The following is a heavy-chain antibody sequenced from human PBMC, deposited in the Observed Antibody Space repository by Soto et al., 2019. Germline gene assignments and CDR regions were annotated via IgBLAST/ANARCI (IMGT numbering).Heavy chain of an antibody. V-gene: IGHV1-69*13. CDR2: IIPIFATA. J-gene: IGHJ6*02. CDR3: ARVTSVVMGHGMDV. D-gene: IGHD2-15*01. Sequence: SVKVSCKASGGTFSSYAISWVRQAPGQGLEWMGGIIPIFATANYAQKFQGRVTTTADESTSTAYMELSSLRSEDTAVYYCARVTSVVMGHGMDVSGQGTTVTVSS. CDR1: GGTFSSYA.